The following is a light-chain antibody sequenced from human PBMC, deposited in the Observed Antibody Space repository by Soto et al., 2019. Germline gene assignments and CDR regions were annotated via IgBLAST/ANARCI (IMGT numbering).Light chain of an antibody. Sequence: QSVLTQPASVSGSPGQSITISCTGTSNDIGSYDYVSWYQQHPDKAPKLMIYEVNNRPSGASNLFSGSKSGNTASLTISGVQAEDEADYYCSSYTTSSTVVFGTGTKLTVL. CDR3: SSYTTSSTVV. CDR2: EVN. CDR1: SNDIGSYDY. J-gene: IGLJ1*01. V-gene: IGLV2-14*01.